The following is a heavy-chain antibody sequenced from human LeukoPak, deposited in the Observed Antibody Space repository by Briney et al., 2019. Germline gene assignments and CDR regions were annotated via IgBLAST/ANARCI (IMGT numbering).Heavy chain of an antibody. CDR2: IYYSGST. CDR1: GGSISSSSYY. Sequence: SETLSLTCTVSGGSISSSSYYWGWIRQPPGKGLEWIGSIYYSGSTYYNPSLKSRVTISVDTSKNQFSLKLSSVTAADTAVYYCARHRLNYNDSSGLGYWGQGTLVTVSS. V-gene: IGHV4-39*01. J-gene: IGHJ4*02. D-gene: IGHD3-22*01. CDR3: ARHRLNYNDSSGLGY.